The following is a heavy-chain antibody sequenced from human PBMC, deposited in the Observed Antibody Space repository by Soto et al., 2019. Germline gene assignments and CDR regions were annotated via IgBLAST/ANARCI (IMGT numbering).Heavy chain of an antibody. Sequence: GGSLRLSCRASGFSFSSFAMTWVRQAPGKGLEWVKSIGGRGIITYYTDSVKGRFTISRDNSGNTLFLHMNSLRADDSAVYYCAKDPNGDYVGAFDSWGQGTLVTVSS. V-gene: IGHV3-23*01. CDR3: AKDPNGDYVGAFDS. CDR1: GFSFSSFA. D-gene: IGHD4-17*01. J-gene: IGHJ4*02. CDR2: IGGRGIIT.